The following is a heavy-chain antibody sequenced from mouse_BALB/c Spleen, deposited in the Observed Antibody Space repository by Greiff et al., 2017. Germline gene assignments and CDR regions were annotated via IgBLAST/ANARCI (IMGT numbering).Heavy chain of an antibody. CDR1: GFTFSSFG. D-gene: IGHD2-4*01. CDR2: ISSGSSTI. J-gene: IGHJ4*01. Sequence: EVHLVESGGGLVQPGGSRKLSCAASGFTFSSFGMHWVRQAPEKGLEWVAYISSGSSTIYYADTVKGRFTISRDNPTNTLFLQMTSLRSEDTAMYYCAREVYYDYLYYYAMDYWGQGTSVTVSS. CDR3: AREVYYDYLYYYAMDY. V-gene: IGHV5-17*02.